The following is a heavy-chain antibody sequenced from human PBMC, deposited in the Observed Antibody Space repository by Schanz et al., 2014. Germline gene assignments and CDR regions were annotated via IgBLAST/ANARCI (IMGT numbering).Heavy chain of an antibody. CDR2: MQPDSGKT. CDR1: GYTFTSDS. Sequence: QVQLVQSWAEVKKPGASVEVSCKASGYTFTSDSMHWVRQAIGQGPEWMGWMQPDSGKTHYAEKFQGRVAMTRDVSISTAYMELSSLASEDTAVYYCARGQRRTIGRPFGPWGQGTLVTVSS. J-gene: IGHJ5*02. D-gene: IGHD6-25*01. CDR3: ARGQRRTIGRPFGP. V-gene: IGHV1-8*02.